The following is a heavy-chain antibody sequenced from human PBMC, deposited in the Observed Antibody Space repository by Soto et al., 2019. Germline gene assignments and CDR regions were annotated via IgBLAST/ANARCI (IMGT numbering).Heavy chain of an antibody. Sequence: SETLSLTCTVSGGSISSGGYYWSWIRQHPGKGLEWIGYIYYSGSTYYNPSLKSRVTISVDTSKNQFSLKLSSVTAADTAVYYCARDTCSGGSCFSDYWGQGTLVTVSS. CDR1: GGSISSGGYY. V-gene: IGHV4-31*03. D-gene: IGHD2-15*01. CDR3: ARDTCSGGSCFSDY. J-gene: IGHJ4*02. CDR2: IYYSGST.